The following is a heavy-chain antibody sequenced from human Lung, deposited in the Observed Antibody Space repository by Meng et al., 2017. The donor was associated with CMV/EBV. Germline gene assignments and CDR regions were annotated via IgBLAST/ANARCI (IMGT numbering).Heavy chain of an antibody. V-gene: IGHV3-21*01. D-gene: IGHD3-9*01. CDR1: GFTFSSYS. CDR2: ISSSSSYI. Sequence: EGSLRLXCAASGFTFSSYSMNWVRQAPGKGLEWVSSISSSSSYIYYADSVKGRFTISRDNAKNSLYLQMNSLRAEDTAVYYCARDQDPYYDILTGYSDDAFDIWGQGTMVTVSS. J-gene: IGHJ3*02. CDR3: ARDQDPYYDILTGYSDDAFDI.